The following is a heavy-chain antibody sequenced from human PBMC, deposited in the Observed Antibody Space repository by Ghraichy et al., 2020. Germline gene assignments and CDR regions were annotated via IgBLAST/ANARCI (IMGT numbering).Heavy chain of an antibody. CDR2: INGDESNT. V-gene: IGHV3-74*01. CDR3: ARDGLYAYDL. D-gene: IGHD3-10*01. J-gene: IGHJ3*01. CDR1: GFTFSNYW. Sequence: GSLRLSCAASGFTFSNYWMHWVRQAPGQGLVWVSYINGDESNTRYADSVRGRFTISRDNAKNTLYLQMNSLRAEDTAVYYCARDGLYAYDLWGQWTMVTVAA.